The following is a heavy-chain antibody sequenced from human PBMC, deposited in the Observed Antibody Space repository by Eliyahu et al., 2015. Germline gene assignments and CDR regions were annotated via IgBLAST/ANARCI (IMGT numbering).Heavy chain of an antibody. CDR1: GYTFTGYY. Sequence: QVQLVQSGAEVKKPGASVKVSCKASGYTFTGYYIPSGCHGPRERRDWMGGRDPSSGGTNFAQKFQGRITLTRDTSITTAYMELSRLRSDDSVIYYCARGGYGELSLKDYWGQGTLVAVSS. V-gene: IGHV1-2*05. D-gene: IGHD3-10*01. CDR2: RDPSSGGT. J-gene: IGHJ4*02. CDR3: ARGGYGELSLKDY.